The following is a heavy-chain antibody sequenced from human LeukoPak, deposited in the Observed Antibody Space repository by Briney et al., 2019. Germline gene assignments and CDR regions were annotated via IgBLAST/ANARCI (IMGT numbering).Heavy chain of an antibody. Sequence: PSETLSLTCTVSGVSISSYYWSWIRQPPGKGLEWIGYIYYSGSTNYNPSLKSRVTISVDTSKNQFSLKLSSVTAADTAVYYCARFVVVTAIRGYFQHWGQGTLVTVSS. D-gene: IGHD2-21*02. CDR3: ARFVVVTAIRGYFQH. CDR1: GVSISSYY. J-gene: IGHJ1*01. V-gene: IGHV4-59*01. CDR2: IYYSGST.